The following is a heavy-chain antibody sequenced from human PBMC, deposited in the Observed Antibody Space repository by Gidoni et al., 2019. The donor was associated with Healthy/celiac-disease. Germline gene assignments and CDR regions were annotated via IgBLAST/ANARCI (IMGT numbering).Heavy chain of an antibody. CDR2: IYYSGST. D-gene: IGHD5-18*01. V-gene: IGHV4-39*01. CDR1: GGSISSSSYY. CDR3: ARRGYSYGYGY. Sequence: QLQLQESGPGLVKPSETLSLTCTVSGGSISSSSYYWGWIRQPPGKGLEWIGSIYYSGSTYYNPSLKSRVTISVDTSKNQFSLKLSSVTAADTAVYYCARRGYSYGYGYWGQGTLVTVSS. J-gene: IGHJ4*02.